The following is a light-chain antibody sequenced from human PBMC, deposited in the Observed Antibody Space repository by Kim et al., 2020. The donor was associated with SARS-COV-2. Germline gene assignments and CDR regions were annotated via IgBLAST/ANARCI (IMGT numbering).Light chain of an antibody. CDR1: SSNIGSNY. V-gene: IGLV1-47*02. CDR2: SNN. J-gene: IGLJ1*01. Sequence: GQRVTFSCSGSSSNIGSNYVYWYQQLPGTAPKLLIYSNNQRPSGVPDRFSGSKSGTSASLAISGLRSEDEADYYCAAWDDSLSGYVFGTGTKVTVL. CDR3: AAWDDSLSGYV.